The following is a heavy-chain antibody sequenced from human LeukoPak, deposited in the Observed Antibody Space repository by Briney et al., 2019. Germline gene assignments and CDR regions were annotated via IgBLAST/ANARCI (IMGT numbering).Heavy chain of an antibody. CDR2: INPSGGST. CDR1: GYTFTSYY. D-gene: IGHD4-23*01. CDR3: ATVLGYGGPFYFDY. V-gene: IGHV1-46*01. Sequence: ASVKVSCKASGYTFTSYYMHWVRQAPGQGLEWMGIINPSGGSTSYAQKFQGRVTMTEDTSTDTAYMELSSLRSEDTAVYYCATVLGYGGPFYFDYWGQGTLVTVSS. J-gene: IGHJ4*02.